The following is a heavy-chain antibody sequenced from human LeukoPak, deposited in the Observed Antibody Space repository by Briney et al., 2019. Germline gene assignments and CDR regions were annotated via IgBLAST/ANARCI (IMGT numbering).Heavy chain of an antibody. CDR3: AKYPSGSYVSTQAYYYGMDV. CDR1: GFTFSSYA. J-gene: IGHJ6*02. Sequence: GGSLRLSCAASGFTFSSYAMSWVRQAPGKGLEWVSAISGSGGSTYYADSVKGRFTISRDNSKNTLYLQMNSLRAEDTAVYYCAKYPSGSYVSTQAYYYGMDVWGQGTTVTVSS. CDR2: ISGSGGST. D-gene: IGHD1-26*01. V-gene: IGHV3-23*01.